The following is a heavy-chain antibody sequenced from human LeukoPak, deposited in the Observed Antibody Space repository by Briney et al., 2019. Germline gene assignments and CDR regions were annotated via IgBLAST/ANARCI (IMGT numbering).Heavy chain of an antibody. D-gene: IGHD6-13*01. Sequence: GGSLRLSCAASGFTFSSYEMNWVRQAPGKGLEWVSYISSSGSTIYYADSVKVRFTISRDNAKNSLYLQMNSLRAEDTAVYYCASGQQLAYYYYGMDVWGQGTTVTVSS. CDR3: ASGQQLAYYYYGMDV. CDR1: GFTFSSYE. V-gene: IGHV3-48*03. J-gene: IGHJ6*02. CDR2: ISSSGSTI.